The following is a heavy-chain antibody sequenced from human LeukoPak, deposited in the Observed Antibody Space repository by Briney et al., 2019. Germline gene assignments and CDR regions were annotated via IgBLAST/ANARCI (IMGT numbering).Heavy chain of an antibody. J-gene: IGHJ4*02. CDR2: FDPEDGET. D-gene: IGHD4-23*01. CDR1: GYTLTELS. CDR3: AAPPELRWYNPGVDY. V-gene: IGHV1-24*01. Sequence: ASVKVSCKVSGYTLTELSMHWVRQAPGKGLEWMGGFDPEDGETIYAQKFQGRVTMTEDTSTDTAYMELSSLRSEDTAVYYCAAPPELRWYNPGVDYWGQGTLVTVSS.